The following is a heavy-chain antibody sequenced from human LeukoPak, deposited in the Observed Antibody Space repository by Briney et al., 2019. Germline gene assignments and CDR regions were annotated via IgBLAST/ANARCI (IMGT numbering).Heavy chain of an antibody. Sequence: PGGSLRLSCAVSGITLSNYGMSWVRQAPGKGLEWVSVIYSGGSTYYADSVKGRFTISRDNSKNTLYLQMNSLRAEDTAVYYCARDWGGGSTNYYMDVWGKGTTVTVSS. CDR3: ARDWGGGSTNYYMDV. D-gene: IGHD2-15*01. CDR2: IYSGGST. CDR1: GITLSNYG. J-gene: IGHJ6*03. V-gene: IGHV3-53*01.